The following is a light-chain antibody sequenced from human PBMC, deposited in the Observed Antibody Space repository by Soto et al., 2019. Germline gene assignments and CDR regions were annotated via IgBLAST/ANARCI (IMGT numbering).Light chain of an antibody. Sequence: DIQVTQSPSTLSASLGDTVTITCRASQSVSSWLAWYQQRAGKAPKVLMYDASNLESGVPSRFSGSGSGTEFTLTISSLQPDDFATYYCQQYNPYSPWTFGQGTKVDIK. J-gene: IGKJ1*01. V-gene: IGKV1-5*01. CDR1: QSVSSW. CDR3: QQYNPYSPWT. CDR2: DAS.